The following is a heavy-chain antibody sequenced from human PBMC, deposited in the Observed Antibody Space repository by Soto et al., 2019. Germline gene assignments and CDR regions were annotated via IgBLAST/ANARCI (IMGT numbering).Heavy chain of an antibody. CDR2: IYATGTT. Sequence: SETRSLTCTVSGASISGFYWSWIRKYAGKGLEWIGRIYATGTTDYNPSLKSRVMVSVDTSKKQFSLKLRSVTAADTAVYYCVRDGTKPLRDWWDTWGEGISVSVSA. V-gene: IGHV4-4*07. J-gene: IGHJ5*02. D-gene: IGHD1-1*01. CDR1: GASISGFY. CDR3: VRDGTKPLRDWWDT.